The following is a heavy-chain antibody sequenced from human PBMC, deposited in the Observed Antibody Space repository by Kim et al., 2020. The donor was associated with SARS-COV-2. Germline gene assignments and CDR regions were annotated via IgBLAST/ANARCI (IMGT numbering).Heavy chain of an antibody. J-gene: IGHJ6*02. V-gene: IGHV7-4-1*02. CDR3: ARARGRQARTGMDV. D-gene: IGHD1-1*01. Sequence: AQGFTGRFVFSLDTSVSTAYLQISSLKAEDTAVYYCARARGRQARTGMDVWGQGTTVTVSS.